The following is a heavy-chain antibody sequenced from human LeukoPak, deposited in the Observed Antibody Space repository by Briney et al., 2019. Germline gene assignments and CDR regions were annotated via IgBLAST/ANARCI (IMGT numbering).Heavy chain of an antibody. Sequence: GALRLSCAASGFTFSSYSMNWVRQAPGKGLEWVSSISSSSSYIYYADSVKGRFTISRDNAKNSLYLQMNSLRAEDTAVYYCASSRRYYDYVWGSYRYHYYGMDVWGQGTTVTVSS. CDR1: GFTFSSYS. CDR2: ISSSSSYI. J-gene: IGHJ6*02. V-gene: IGHV3-21*01. CDR3: ASSRRYYDYVWGSYRYHYYGMDV. D-gene: IGHD3-16*02.